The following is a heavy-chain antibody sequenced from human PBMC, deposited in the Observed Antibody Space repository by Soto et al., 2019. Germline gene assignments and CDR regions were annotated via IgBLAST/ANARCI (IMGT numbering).Heavy chain of an antibody. CDR2: IKRKSDGETT. D-gene: IGHD6-19*01. Sequence: EVQLVESGGGLVKPGGSLTLSCAASGFAFSNAWMHWVRQAPGTGLEWVGRIKRKSDGETTDYAAPVRGRFGISRDDSRNTLHLQMNSLRNEDTAVYYCTTGVNQWLANDYWGQGTLVPVSS. V-gene: IGHV3-15*07. CDR1: GFAFSNAW. J-gene: IGHJ4*02. CDR3: TTGVNQWLANDY.